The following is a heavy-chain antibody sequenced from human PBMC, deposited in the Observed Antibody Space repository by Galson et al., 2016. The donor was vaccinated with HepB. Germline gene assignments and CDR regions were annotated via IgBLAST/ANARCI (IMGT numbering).Heavy chain of an antibody. Sequence: LRLSCAASGFTFSDHAMSWFRRAPGKGLEWVGFISSNAYGGTTEFAASVKDRFTISRDDSKSIAYLQMNSLKIEDTAVYYCTDGGGIAAAARGLNHWGQGTLVTVSS. CDR3: TDGGGIAAAARGLNH. J-gene: IGHJ5*02. V-gene: IGHV3-49*03. D-gene: IGHD6-13*01. CDR1: GFTFSDHA. CDR2: ISSNAYGGTT.